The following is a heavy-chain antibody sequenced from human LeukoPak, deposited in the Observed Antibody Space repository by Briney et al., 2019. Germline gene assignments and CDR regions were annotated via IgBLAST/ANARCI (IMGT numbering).Heavy chain of an antibody. D-gene: IGHD3-9*01. J-gene: IGHJ3*02. V-gene: IGHV1-18*01. Sequence: ASVKVSCKASGYTFTSYGISWVRQAPGQGLEWMGWISAYNGNTNYAQKLQGRVTMTTDTSTSTAYMELRSLRSDDTAVYYCARDDDRLRYFDWLRPDEKVYAFDIWGQGTMVTVSS. CDR3: ARDDDRLRYFDWLRPDEKVYAFDI. CDR1: GYTFTSYG. CDR2: ISAYNGNT.